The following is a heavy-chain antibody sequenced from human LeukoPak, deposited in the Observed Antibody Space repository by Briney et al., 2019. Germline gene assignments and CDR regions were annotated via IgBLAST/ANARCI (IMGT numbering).Heavy chain of an antibody. CDR1: GGSISGTNW. CDR3: SRESGPFCPFGY. Sequence: SETLSLTCGVSGGSISGTNWWSWVRQPPGQGLEWIGEISLAGQTNYNPSLDGRVTMSLDKSSNQLSLHLTSVTAADTATYYCSRESGPFCPFGYWGQGTLVIVSS. J-gene: IGHJ4*02. V-gene: IGHV4/OR15-8*02. D-gene: IGHD1-26*01. CDR2: ISLAGQT.